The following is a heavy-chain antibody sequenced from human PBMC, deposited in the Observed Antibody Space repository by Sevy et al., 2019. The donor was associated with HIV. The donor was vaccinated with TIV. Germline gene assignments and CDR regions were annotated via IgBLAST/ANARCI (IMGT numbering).Heavy chain of an antibody. CDR2: ISSSSSTI. J-gene: IGHJ6*02. D-gene: IGHD6-13*01. Sequence: GGSLRLSCAASGFTFSSYSMNWVRQAPGKGLEWVSYISSSSSTIYYADSVKGRFTISRDNAKNSLYLQMNSLRAEDTAVYYCARGEQQLTYYYYYGMDVWGQGTTVTVSS. CDR3: ARGEQQLTYYYYYGMDV. V-gene: IGHV3-48*01. CDR1: GFTFSSYS.